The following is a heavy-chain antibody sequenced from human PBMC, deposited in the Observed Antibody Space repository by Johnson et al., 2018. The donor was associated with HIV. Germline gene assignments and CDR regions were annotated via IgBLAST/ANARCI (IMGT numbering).Heavy chain of an antibody. J-gene: IGHJ3*02. CDR3: ARDCTGGVCLNDAFDI. CDR1: GFTVSSNY. V-gene: IGHV3-66*02. CDR2: VYSGGGT. D-gene: IGHD2-8*02. Sequence: MLLVESGGGLVQPGGSLRRSCAAAGFTVSSNYMNCVRQAPGKGLERVAVVYSGGGTDYADSVKGRLTISRDNSKNTLYLQMNSLRAEDTAVYYCARDCTGGVCLNDAFDIWGQGTMVTVSS.